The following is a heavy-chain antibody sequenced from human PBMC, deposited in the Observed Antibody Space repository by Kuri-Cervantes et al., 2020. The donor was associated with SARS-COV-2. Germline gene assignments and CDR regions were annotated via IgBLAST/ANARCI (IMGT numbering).Heavy chain of an antibody. D-gene: IGHD3-3*01. J-gene: IGHJ5*02. Sequence: GSLRLSCTVSGGSISSSSYYWGWIRQPPGKGLERIGSIYYSGSTYYNPSLKSRVTISVDTSKNQFSLKLSSVTAADTAVYYCARQMMSSITIFGVVITRNWFDPWGRGTLVTVSS. CDR3: ARQMMSSITIFGVVITRNWFDP. CDR1: GGSISSSSYY. CDR2: IYYSGST. V-gene: IGHV4-39*01.